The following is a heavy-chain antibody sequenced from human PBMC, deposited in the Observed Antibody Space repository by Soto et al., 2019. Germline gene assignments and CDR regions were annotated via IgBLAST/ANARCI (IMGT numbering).Heavy chain of an antibody. D-gene: IGHD5-12*01. J-gene: IGHJ4*02. V-gene: IGHV3-7*04. CDR1: GFTFSDYY. CDR2: IKQDGSEK. CDR3: ARGGRSGYTTFYFDY. Sequence: GGSLRLSCAASGFTFSDYYMTWVRQAPGKGLEWVANIKQDGSEKYYVDSVKGRFTISRDNAKNLLYLQMNSLRAEDTAVYYCARGGRSGYTTFYFDYWGQRTPVTVSS.